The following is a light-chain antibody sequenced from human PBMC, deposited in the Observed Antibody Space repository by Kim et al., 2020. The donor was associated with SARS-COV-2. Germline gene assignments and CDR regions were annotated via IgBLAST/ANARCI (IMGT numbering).Light chain of an antibody. J-gene: IGLJ3*02. CDR2: GKN. CDR1: SLRSYY. V-gene: IGLV3-19*01. CDR3: NSRDSSGDHWV. Sequence: SSELTQDPDVSVALGQTVRITCQGDSLRSYYASWYQQKPGQAPVFVICGKNNRPSGIPDRFSGSSSGNTASLTITGAQAEDEADYYCNSRDSSGDHWVFGGGTQLTVL.